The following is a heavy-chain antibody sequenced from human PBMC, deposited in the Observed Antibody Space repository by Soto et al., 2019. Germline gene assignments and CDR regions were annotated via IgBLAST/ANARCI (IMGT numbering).Heavy chain of an antibody. CDR3: ARVAARHNWFDP. V-gene: IGHV4-59*01. Sequence: PSETLSLTCTVSGGSISSYYWSWIRQPPGKGLEWIGYIYYSGSTNYNPSLKSRVTISVDTSKNQFSLKLSSVTAADTAVYYCARVAARHNWFDPWGQGTLVTVSS. D-gene: IGHD6-6*01. CDR2: IYYSGST. CDR1: GGSISSYY. J-gene: IGHJ5*02.